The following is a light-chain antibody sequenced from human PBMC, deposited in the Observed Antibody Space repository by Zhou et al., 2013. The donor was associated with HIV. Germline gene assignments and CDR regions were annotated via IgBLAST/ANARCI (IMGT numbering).Light chain of an antibody. CDR3: QQYFSYPLT. Sequence: AIRMTQSPPSLSASTGDRVTITCRATQDISNYVAWYQQKPGKAPNLIMYGTSTLQTGVPPRFSGGTSGTNFSLTISCLQSDDVATYYCQQYFSYPLTFGGGTKVEIK. CDR1: QDISNY. J-gene: IGKJ4*01. V-gene: IGKV1-8*01. CDR2: GTS.